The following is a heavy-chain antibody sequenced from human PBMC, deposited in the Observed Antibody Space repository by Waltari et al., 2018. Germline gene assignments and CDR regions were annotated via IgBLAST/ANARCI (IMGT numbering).Heavy chain of an antibody. D-gene: IGHD3-3*01. CDR3: ARSGGGTTSFGVAE. CDR1: GYTFTDFF. J-gene: IGHJ4*02. CDR2: INPKSGDT. V-gene: IGHV1-2*06. Sequence: QVQLVQSGAEVKKSGASVKVSCKASGYTFTDFFIQRVPQAPGQGLEWMGRINPKSGDTSYAQRFQGRVTMTGDTSISTAYMEVTGLRSDDTAIYYCARSGGGTTSFGVAEWGQGSLVTVSS.